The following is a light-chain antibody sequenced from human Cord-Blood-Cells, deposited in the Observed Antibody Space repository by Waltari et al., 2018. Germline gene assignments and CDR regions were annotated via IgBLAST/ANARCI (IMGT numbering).Light chain of an antibody. CDR1: SSDVGGYNY. J-gene: IGLJ1*01. Sequence: QSALTQPASVSGSPGQSITISCTGTSSDVGGYNYVSWYQQHPGKAPKLMIYEVSNRPSGFSNRFSGSKSGNPASLTISGLQAEDEADYYCSSYTSSSTLVFGTGTKVTVL. V-gene: IGLV2-14*01. CDR3: SSYTSSSTLV. CDR2: EVS.